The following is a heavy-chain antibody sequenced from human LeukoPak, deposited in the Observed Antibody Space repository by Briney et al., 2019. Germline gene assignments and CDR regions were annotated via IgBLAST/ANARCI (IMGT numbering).Heavy chain of an antibody. Sequence: TGGSLRLSCAASGFTFSSYGMHWVRQAPGKGLEWVAVIWYDGSNKYYADSVKGRFTISRDNSKNTLYLQMNSLRAEDTAVYYCARGDFWSGYYAFEIWGQGTMVTVSS. CDR3: ARGDFWSGYYAFEI. D-gene: IGHD3-3*01. V-gene: IGHV3-33*01. CDR1: GFTFSSYG. J-gene: IGHJ3*02. CDR2: IWYDGSNK.